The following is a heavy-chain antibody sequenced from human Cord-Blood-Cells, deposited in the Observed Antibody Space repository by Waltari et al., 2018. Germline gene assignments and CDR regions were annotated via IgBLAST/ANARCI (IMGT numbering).Heavy chain of an antibody. Sequence: EVQLVQSGAEVKKPGESLKISCKGSGYSFTSYWIGWVRQMPGKGLEWMGLSFPGDSDTRYRPSFQGQVTISADKSISTAYLQWSSLKASDTAMYYCARVLSDSSGYYYWFDPWGQGTLVTVSS. CDR3: ARVLSDSSGYYYWFDP. D-gene: IGHD3-22*01. CDR1: GYSFTSYW. CDR2: SFPGDSDT. J-gene: IGHJ5*02. V-gene: IGHV5-51*01.